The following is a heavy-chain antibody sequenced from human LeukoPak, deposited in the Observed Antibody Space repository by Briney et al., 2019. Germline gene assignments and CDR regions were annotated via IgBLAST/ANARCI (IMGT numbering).Heavy chain of an antibody. CDR3: ARHYAHGSGTYAPFAY. Sequence: SETLSLTCAVYGVSFSGYYWSWIRQPPGKGLEWIGEINHSGSTNYNPSLKSRVTISVDTSKNQFSLKLSSVTAADTAVYSCARHYAHGSGTYAPFAYWGQGALVTVSS. D-gene: IGHD3-10*01. CDR1: GVSFSGYY. CDR2: INHSGST. J-gene: IGHJ4*02. V-gene: IGHV4-34*01.